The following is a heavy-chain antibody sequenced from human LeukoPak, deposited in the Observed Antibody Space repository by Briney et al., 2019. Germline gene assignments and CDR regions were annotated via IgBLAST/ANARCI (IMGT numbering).Heavy chain of an antibody. J-gene: IGHJ4*02. D-gene: IGHD7-27*01. CDR2: INHSGST. V-gene: IGHV4-34*01. CDR3: ARVSWGSLDY. Sequence: SETLSLTCAVYGGSFSGYYWSWIRQPPGKGLEWIGEINHSGSTNYNPSLKSRVTISVDTSKNQFSLKPSSVTAADTAVYYCARVSWGSLDYWGQGTLVTVSS. CDR1: GGSFSGYY.